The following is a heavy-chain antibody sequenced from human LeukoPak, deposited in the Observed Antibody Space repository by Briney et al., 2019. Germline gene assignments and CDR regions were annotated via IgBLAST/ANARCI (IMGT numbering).Heavy chain of an antibody. CDR3: ARDLWVYGSGYSGY. Sequence: AGVKVSCKPSRYSFTGYYMHGGRQAPGQGRECMGWINPNSVSKNYTQKLRRRVTMTRDTSISTAYMELSRLRSDNTAVYYCARDLWVYGSGYSGYWGQGTLVTVSS. CDR2: INPNSVSK. J-gene: IGHJ4*02. D-gene: IGHD3-10*01. V-gene: IGHV1-2*02. CDR1: RYSFTGYY.